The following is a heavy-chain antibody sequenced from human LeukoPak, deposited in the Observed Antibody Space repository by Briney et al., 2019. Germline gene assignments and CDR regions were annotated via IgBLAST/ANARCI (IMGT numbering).Heavy chain of an antibody. CDR1: GGSISSYY. CDR3: ARGGGYFNY. D-gene: IGHD3-16*01. V-gene: IGHV4-59*01. Sequence: SETLSLTCTVSGGSISSYYWSWIRQPPGKGLEWIGYIYYSGSTNYNPSLKSRVTISVDTSKTQLSLKLSSVTAADTAVYYCARGGGYFNYWGKGTLVTVSS. CDR2: IYYSGST. J-gene: IGHJ4*02.